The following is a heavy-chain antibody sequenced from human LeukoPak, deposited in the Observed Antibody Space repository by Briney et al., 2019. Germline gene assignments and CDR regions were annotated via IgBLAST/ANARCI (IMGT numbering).Heavy chain of an antibody. CDR2: ISGGGGST. D-gene: IGHD3-10*01. CDR3: AKTYYYGSGSYYNLYYFDY. V-gene: IGHV3-23*01. J-gene: IGHJ4*02. CDR1: EFAFSNYA. Sequence: GGSLRLSCAASEFAFSNYAMTWVRQAPGKGLEWVSTISGGGGSTYYADSVKGRFTISRDNSKNTLYLQMNSLRAEDTAIYYCAKTYYYGSGSYYNLYYFDYWGQGTLVTVSS.